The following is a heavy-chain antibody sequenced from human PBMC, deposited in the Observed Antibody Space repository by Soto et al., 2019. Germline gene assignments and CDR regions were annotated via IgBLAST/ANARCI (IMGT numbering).Heavy chain of an antibody. CDR2: ISSSSSYI. D-gene: IGHD1-1*01. J-gene: IGHJ6*03. CDR3: ARDRSGAQPLTNYYYYYYMDV. CDR1: GFTFSSYS. Sequence: GGSLRLSCAASGFTFSSYSMNWVRQAPGKGLEWVSSISSSSSYIYYADSVKGRFTISRDNAKNSLYLQMNSLRAEDTAVYYCARDRSGAQPLTNYYYYYYMDVWGKGTTVTVSS. V-gene: IGHV3-21*01.